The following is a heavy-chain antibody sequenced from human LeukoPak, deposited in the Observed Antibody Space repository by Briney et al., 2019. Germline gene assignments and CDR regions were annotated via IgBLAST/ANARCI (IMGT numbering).Heavy chain of an antibody. CDR1: GFTFSSYN. CDR2: ISSSSSYI. J-gene: IGHJ6*03. CDR3: ARVIAFRGYMDV. D-gene: IGHD3-16*02. V-gene: IGHV3-21*01. Sequence: GGSLRLSCAASGFTFSSYNMNWVRQAPGKGLEWVSYISSSSSYIYYADSVKGRFTISRDNAKNSLYLQMNSLRAEDTAVYYCARVIAFRGYMDVWGKGTTVTVSS.